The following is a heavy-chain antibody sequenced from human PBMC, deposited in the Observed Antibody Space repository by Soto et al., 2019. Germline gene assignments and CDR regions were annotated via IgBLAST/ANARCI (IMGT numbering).Heavy chain of an antibody. V-gene: IGHV3-7*01. CDR3: ARVVRYCSSTSCPGPLYYYYYMDV. CDR2: IKQDGSEK. Sequence: GGSLRLSCAASGFTFSSYWMSWVRQAPGKGLEWVANIKQDGSEKYYVDSVKGRFTISRDNAKNSLYLQMNSLRAEDTAVYYCARVVRYCSSTSCPGPLYYYYYMDVWGKGTTVTVSS. CDR1: GFTFSSYW. J-gene: IGHJ6*03. D-gene: IGHD2-2*01.